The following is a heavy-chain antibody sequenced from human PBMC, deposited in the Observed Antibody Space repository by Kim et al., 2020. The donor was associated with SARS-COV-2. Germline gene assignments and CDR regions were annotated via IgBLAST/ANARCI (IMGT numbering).Heavy chain of an antibody. CDR2: IIPLLHVT. V-gene: IGHV1-69*02. J-gene: IGHJ3*01. Sequence: LGYGLVLVRRIIPLLHVTHYAQRFQGRVTITADKSTTTVFMQLTSLRSDDTASYYCAKSRTVATVDDAFDVWGQGTLVTVSS. CDR3: AKSRTVATVDDAFDV. D-gene: IGHD4-17*01.